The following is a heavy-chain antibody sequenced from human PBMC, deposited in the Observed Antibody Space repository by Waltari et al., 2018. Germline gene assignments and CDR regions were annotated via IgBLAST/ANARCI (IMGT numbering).Heavy chain of an antibody. CDR1: GFSVTSNY. D-gene: IGHD1-1*01. CDR3: ARLKQLVYYFDS. Sequence: EVQLVESGGGLIQPGGSLRLSCAVSGFSVTSNYLTWLRQAPGKGLEWVAVLYSGCGTYYTDSVKGRFTISRDNSNNTLDLQMTGLRADDTAVYFCARLKQLVYYFDSWGQGTQVTVSS. V-gene: IGHV3-53*01. J-gene: IGHJ4*02. CDR2: LYSGCGT.